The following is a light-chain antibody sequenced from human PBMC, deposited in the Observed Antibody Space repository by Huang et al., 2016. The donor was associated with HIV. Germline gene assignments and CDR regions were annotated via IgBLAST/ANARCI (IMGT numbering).Light chain of an antibody. CDR3: MQSTHLRT. CDR1: QSLLLGDGKTY. V-gene: IGKV2-29*02. J-gene: IGKJ2*02. Sequence: IVMTQTPLSLSVTPGQPATISCKSNQSLLLGDGKTYLYWYLQRAGQSPQPLIYEISSRFSGGPDRFSGGGSGTDFTLKISRVEAGDVGIYYYMQSTHLRTFGQGTQLEIK. CDR2: EIS.